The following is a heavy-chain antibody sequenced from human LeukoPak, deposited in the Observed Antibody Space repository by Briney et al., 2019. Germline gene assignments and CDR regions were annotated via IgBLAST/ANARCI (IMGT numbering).Heavy chain of an antibody. V-gene: IGHV1-2*02. J-gene: IGHJ4*02. Sequence: GASVKVSCKASGYTFTDYYIHWVRQAPGQGLEFLGWMHPDSGDTTCAQKFQGRVTLTRDTSISTAYMELSRPRSDDTAVYYCSREDYWGQGTLVSVPS. CDR1: GYTFTDYY. CDR3: SREDY. CDR2: MHPDSGDT.